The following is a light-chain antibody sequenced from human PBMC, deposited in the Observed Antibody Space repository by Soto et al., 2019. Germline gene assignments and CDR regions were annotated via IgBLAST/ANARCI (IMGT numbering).Light chain of an antibody. Sequence: QSVLTQPPSASGTPGQRVTISCSGSSSNIGSDSVYWYQQLPGTAPTLLIYRNNQRPSGVPDRFSGSKSGTSASLAISGLRSEDEADYYCAAWDDSLSGPVFGGGTQLTAL. CDR3: AAWDDSLSGPV. J-gene: IGLJ7*02. V-gene: IGLV1-47*01. CDR2: RNN. CDR1: SSNIGSDS.